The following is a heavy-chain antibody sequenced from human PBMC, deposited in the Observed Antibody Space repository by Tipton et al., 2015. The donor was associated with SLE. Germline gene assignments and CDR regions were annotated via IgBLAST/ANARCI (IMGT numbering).Heavy chain of an antibody. J-gene: IGHJ4*02. V-gene: IGHV4-31*11. D-gene: IGHD3-16*01. CDR3: ARAIGANYFNF. Sequence: TLSLTCAVSGGSISSGGYYWSWIRQHPGKGLEWIGNINYSGTTYYNPSLKTRVTISVDTSKIQFSLRLTSVTAADTAVYYCARAIGANYFNFWGRGTLVTVSS. CDR2: INYSGTT. CDR1: GGSISSGGYY.